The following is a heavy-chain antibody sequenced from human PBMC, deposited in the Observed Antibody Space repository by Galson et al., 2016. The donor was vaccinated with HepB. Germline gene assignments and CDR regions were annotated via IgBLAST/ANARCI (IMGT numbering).Heavy chain of an antibody. J-gene: IGHJ4*02. CDR3: AKRITVAGALDY. Sequence: SLRLSCAASGFTFSSNAMSWLRQAPGKGLEWVSAISRGGDYTYYADSVKGRFTVSRDNSKNTLYLQMSSLRAEDTAVYYCAKRITVAGALDYWGQGTLVTVSS. D-gene: IGHD6-19*01. CDR2: ISRGGDYT. V-gene: IGHV3-23*01. CDR1: GFTFSSNA.